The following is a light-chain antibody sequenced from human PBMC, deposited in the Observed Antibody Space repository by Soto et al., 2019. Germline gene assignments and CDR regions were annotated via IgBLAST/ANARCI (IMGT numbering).Light chain of an antibody. Sequence: EIVMTQSPLSLPVTPGEPASISCKSSQSLLHSNGYNYLDWYLQKPGQSPQLLIYSGSNRASGVHDRFSGSGAGKDFTLKISRVEAEDVAVYYCMQALQAPFTFGPGTKVAI. CDR3: MQALQAPFT. CDR1: QSLLHSNGYNY. CDR2: SGS. V-gene: IGKV2-28*01. J-gene: IGKJ3*01.